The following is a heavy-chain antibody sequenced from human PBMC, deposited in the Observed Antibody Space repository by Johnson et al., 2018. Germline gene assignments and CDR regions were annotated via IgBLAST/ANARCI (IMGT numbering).Heavy chain of an antibody. Sequence: QVQLQESGPGLVKPSETLSLICSVSGGSISSSYWSWVRQPPGKAMEWIGSIHYTASTNYNSSLKSRVTISVDTSKNQFPLRLTSLTAADTAVYFCARGRLLVPFHYYMDVWGKGTTVTVSS. CDR3: ARGRLLVPFHYYMDV. J-gene: IGHJ6*03. CDR2: IHYTAST. V-gene: IGHV4-59*01. D-gene: IGHD4/OR15-4a*01. CDR1: GGSISSSY.